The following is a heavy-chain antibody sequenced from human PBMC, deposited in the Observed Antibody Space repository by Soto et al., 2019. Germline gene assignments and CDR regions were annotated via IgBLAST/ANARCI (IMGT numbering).Heavy chain of an antibody. CDR3: ARTIAAAGGRRYFDL. J-gene: IGHJ2*01. CDR2: INSSSSYT. Sequence: QVQLVGSGGGLVKPGGSLRLSCAASGFTFSDYYMSWIRQAPGKGLEWVSYINSSSSYTNYADSVKGRFTISRDNAKNSLYLQMSSLRGKDTAVYYCARTIAAAGGRRYFDLWGRGTLVTVSS. V-gene: IGHV3-11*05. D-gene: IGHD6-13*01. CDR1: GFTFSDYY.